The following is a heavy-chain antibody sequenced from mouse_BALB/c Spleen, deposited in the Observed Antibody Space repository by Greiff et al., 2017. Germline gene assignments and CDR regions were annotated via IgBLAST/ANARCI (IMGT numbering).Heavy chain of an antibody. CDR3: ARGDGGTAD. D-gene: IGHD1-1*02. Sequence: ESGPGLVKPSQSLSLTCSVTGYSITSGYYWNWIRQFPGNKLEWMGYISYDGSNNYNPSLKNRISITRDTSKNQFFLKLNSVTTEDTATYDCARGDGGTADGGQGTLVTVAA. J-gene: IGHJ3*01. V-gene: IGHV3-6*02. CDR2: ISYDGSN. CDR1: GYSITSGYY.